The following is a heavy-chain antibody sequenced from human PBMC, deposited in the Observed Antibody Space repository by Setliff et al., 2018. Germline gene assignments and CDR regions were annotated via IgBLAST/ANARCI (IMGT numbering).Heavy chain of an antibody. Sequence: ASVKVSCKASGYTFTSYYIHWVRQAPGQGLEWMGVINPKNGGATYPQNLQGRVTMTRDTSMSPVYMELSSLRFEDTAVYYCARERAGGRGFTFGAIYYYYGMDVWGQGTTVTVSS. D-gene: IGHD3-16*01. J-gene: IGHJ6*02. CDR2: INPKNGGA. V-gene: IGHV1-46*01. CDR3: ARERAGGRGFTFGAIYYYYGMDV. CDR1: GYTFTSYY.